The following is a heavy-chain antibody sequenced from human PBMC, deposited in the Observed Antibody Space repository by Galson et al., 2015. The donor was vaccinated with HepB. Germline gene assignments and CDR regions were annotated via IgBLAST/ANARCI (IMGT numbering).Heavy chain of an antibody. CDR2: IIPIFGTA. J-gene: IGHJ4*02. CDR1: GGTFSSYA. V-gene: IGHV1-69*13. Sequence: SVKVSCKASGGTFSSYAISWVRQAPGQGLEWMGGIIPIFGTANYAQKFQGRVTITADESTSTAHMELSSLRSEDTAVYYCACDVVVPAARYSYFDYWGQGTLVTVSS. D-gene: IGHD2-2*01. CDR3: ACDVVVPAARYSYFDY.